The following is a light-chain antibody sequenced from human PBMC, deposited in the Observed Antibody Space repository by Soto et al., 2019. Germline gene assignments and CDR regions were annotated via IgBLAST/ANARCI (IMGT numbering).Light chain of an antibody. J-gene: IGLJ3*02. CDR1: SSDVGNFNL. CDR2: DAN. V-gene: IGLV2-14*02. CDR3: CSYAGSFTWV. Sequence: QSALTQPASVSGSPGQSITISCTGTSSDVGNFNLVSWYQQHPGKAPKLMIYDANKRPSGVPDRFSASKSGNTASLTISGLQAEDEADYFCCSYAGSFTWVFGGGTKVTVL.